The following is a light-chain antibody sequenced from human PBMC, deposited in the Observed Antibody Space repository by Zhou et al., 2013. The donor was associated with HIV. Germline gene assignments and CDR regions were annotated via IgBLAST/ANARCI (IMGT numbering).Light chain of an antibody. CDR1: QSVSSSS. CDR3: QQYGSSPPT. Sequence: EIVLTQSPGTLSLSPGERATLSCRASQSVSSSSLAWYQQKPGQAPRLLMYGASSRATGIPDRLSGSGSGADFTLTISRLEPEDCAVYFCQQYGSSPPTFGQGTKLEIK. J-gene: IGKJ2*01. V-gene: IGKV3-20*01. CDR2: GAS.